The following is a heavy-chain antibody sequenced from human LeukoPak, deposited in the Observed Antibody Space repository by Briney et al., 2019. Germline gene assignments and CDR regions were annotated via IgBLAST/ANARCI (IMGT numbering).Heavy chain of an antibody. Sequence: PSETLSLTCTVSGDSIGTYYWSWIRQPPGKGLGWIGYVYYSGSTNYRPSLKSRVTISVDTSRNQFSLKLTSVTAADTAVYYCARDNPLGLTRDAYFDYWGQGTLVTVSS. V-gene: IGHV4-59*01. CDR2: VYYSGST. CDR3: ARDNPLGLTRDAYFDY. J-gene: IGHJ4*02. CDR1: GDSIGTYY. D-gene: IGHD7-27*01.